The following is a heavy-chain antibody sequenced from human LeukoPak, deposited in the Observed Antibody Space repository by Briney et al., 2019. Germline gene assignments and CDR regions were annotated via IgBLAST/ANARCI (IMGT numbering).Heavy chain of an antibody. V-gene: IGHV3-21*01. CDR3: ARDCWDYGSGTYCGIGY. CDR1: GFTFSSYS. D-gene: IGHD3-10*01. Sequence: GGSLRLSCAASGFTFSSYSMNWVRQAPGKGLEWVSSISSGSSYIYYADSVKGRFTISRDNAKNSLYLQMNSLRAEDTAVYYCARDCWDYGSGTYCGIGYWGQGTLVTVSS. CDR2: ISSGSSYI. J-gene: IGHJ4*02.